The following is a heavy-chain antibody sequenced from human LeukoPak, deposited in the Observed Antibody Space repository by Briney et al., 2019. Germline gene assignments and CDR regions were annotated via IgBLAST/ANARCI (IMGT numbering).Heavy chain of an antibody. D-gene: IGHD6-19*01. CDR2: MNPNSGNT. Sequence: GASVKVSCKASGYTFTSYDINWVRQATGQGLEWMGWMNPNSGNTGYAQKFQGRVTMTRNTSISTAYMELSSLRSEDTAVYYCASLQWLENGDYYYYYGMDVWGQGTTVTVSS. V-gene: IGHV1-8*01. J-gene: IGHJ6*02. CDR1: GYTFTSYD. CDR3: ASLQWLENGDYYYYYGMDV.